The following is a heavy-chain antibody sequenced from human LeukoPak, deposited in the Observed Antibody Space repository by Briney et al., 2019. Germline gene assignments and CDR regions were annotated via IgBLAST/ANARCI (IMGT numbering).Heavy chain of an antibody. CDR2: IYYTGST. CDR3: ARGGDYGDLRYFDY. V-gene: IGHV4-61*01. Sequence: SETLSLTCTVSGGSVTGGTHSWSWIRQPPGKGLEWLGYIYYTGSTNYNPSLKSRVTISLDTSNNQFSLKLSSVTAADTAVYYCARGGDYGDLRYFDYWGQGTLVTVSS. J-gene: IGHJ4*02. CDR1: GGSVTGGTHS. D-gene: IGHD4-17*01.